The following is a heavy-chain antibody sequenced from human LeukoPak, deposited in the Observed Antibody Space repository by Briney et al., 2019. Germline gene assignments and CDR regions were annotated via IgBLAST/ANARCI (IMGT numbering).Heavy chain of an antibody. D-gene: IGHD2-21*01. J-gene: IGHJ4*02. V-gene: IGHV4-4*02. CDR3: ARHRGIPYFDY. CDR2: IYHSGSI. Sequence: SETLSLTCAVSGGSISSSNWWSWVRQPPGKGLEWIGEIYHSGSINYKSSLKSRVTISVDKSKNQFSLKLSSVTAADTAVYYCARHRGIPYFDYWGQGTLVTVSS. CDR1: GGSISSSNW.